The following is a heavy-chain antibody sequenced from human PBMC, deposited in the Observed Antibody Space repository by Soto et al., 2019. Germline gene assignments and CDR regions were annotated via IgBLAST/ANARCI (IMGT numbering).Heavy chain of an antibody. CDR3: AYSSGYCQFQNCNGSYAMDV. Sequence: QITLKELGPALVKPTETLTLTCTFYGFSLSSSGVGVGRIRQPPGKALEWLALIYWDDDKWFSRSLKTSLTFTKDTSKSQVVLTMTKLAPVERDTYYCAYSSGYCQFQNCNGSYAMDVWGQGSTVTVS. J-gene: IGHJ6*01. V-gene: IGHV2-5*02. CDR1: GFSLSSSGVG. CDR2: IYWDDDK. D-gene: IGHD2-15*01.